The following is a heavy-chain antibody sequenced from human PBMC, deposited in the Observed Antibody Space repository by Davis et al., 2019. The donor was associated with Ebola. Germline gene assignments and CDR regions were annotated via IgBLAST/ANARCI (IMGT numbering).Heavy chain of an antibody. CDR3: AKEGYGDYFDY. Sequence: GESLKISCAASGFTVSSNYMSWVRQAPGKGLEWVSVIYSGGSTYYADSVKGRFTISRDNSKNTLYLQMNSLRAEDTAVYYCAKEGYGDYFDYWGQGTLVTVSS. J-gene: IGHJ4*02. CDR1: GFTVSSNY. V-gene: IGHV3-53*01. D-gene: IGHD4-17*01. CDR2: IYSGGST.